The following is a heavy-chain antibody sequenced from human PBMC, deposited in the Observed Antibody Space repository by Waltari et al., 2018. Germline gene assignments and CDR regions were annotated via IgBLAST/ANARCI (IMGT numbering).Heavy chain of an antibody. CDR3: AKPTYSTVGGFDAFDI. Sequence: QVQLVESGGGVVQPGRSLRLSCAASGFTFSSYGMHWVRQAPGKGLEWVAVIWYDGSNKYYADSVKGRFTISRDNSKNTLYLQMNSLRAEDTAMYYCAKPTYSTVGGFDAFDIWGQGTMVTVSS. CDR2: IWYDGSNK. D-gene: IGHD4-4*01. CDR1: GFTFSSYG. J-gene: IGHJ3*02. V-gene: IGHV3-30*18.